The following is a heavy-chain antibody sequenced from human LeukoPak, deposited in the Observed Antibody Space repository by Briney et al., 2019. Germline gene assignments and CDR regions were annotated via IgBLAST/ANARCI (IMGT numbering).Heavy chain of an antibody. CDR2: ITNSGNSK. CDR3: ARDQYDTWSRRGNFDS. CDR1: EFTFSSYS. V-gene: IGHV3-48*01. Sequence: QPGGSLRLSCAASEFTFSSYSMNWVRQAPGKGLEWVSYITNSGNSKSYADSVKGRFTISRDNTKNSLYLQMNGLRAEDTAVYYCARDQYDTWSRRGNFDSWGQGTLVIVSS. J-gene: IGHJ4*02. D-gene: IGHD3-3*01.